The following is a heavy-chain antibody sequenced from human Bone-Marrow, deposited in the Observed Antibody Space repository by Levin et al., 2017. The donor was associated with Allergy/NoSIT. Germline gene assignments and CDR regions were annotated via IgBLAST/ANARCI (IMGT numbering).Heavy chain of an antibody. J-gene: IGHJ3*02. V-gene: IGHV4-59*01. D-gene: IGHD3-10*01. Sequence: SETLSLTCTVSGGSISSYYWSWIRQPPGKGLEWIGYIYYSGSTNYNPSLKSRVTISVDTSKNQFSLKLSSVTAADTAVYYCARGPVLLWFGEYSSDAFDIWGQGTMVTVSS. CDR1: GGSISSYY. CDR3: ARGPVLLWFGEYSSDAFDI. CDR2: IYYSGST.